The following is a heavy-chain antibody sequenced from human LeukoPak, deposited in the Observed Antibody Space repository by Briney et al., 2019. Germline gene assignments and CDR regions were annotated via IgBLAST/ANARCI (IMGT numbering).Heavy chain of an antibody. CDR3: ARVISGSWTGYYDPFDI. CDR1: GYTFTSYD. J-gene: IGHJ3*02. CDR2: FNPNSNSA. Sequence: ASVKVSCKASGYTFTSYDINWVRQATGQGLEWMGWFNPNSNSAGYAQNFQGRVTITGDTSMTTAYMELTSLRSEDTAVYYCARVISGSWTGYYDPFDIWGQGTMVTVSS. D-gene: IGHD3/OR15-3a*01. V-gene: IGHV1-8*03.